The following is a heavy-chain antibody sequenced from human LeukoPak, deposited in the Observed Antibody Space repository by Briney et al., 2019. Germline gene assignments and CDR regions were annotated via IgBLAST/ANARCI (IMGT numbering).Heavy chain of an antibody. J-gene: IGHJ4*02. CDR1: GFTFDTYG. D-gene: IGHD2-21*02. Sequence: PGGSLRLSCAASGFTFDTYGMSWVRQAPGKGLEWVSSISSNSANTYYADSVKGRFTISRDNSKYTLYLQMNSLRAEDTAVYYCAKDGTGCGGDCYSDYWGQGTLVTVSS. V-gene: IGHV3-23*01. CDR3: AKDGTGCGGDCYSDY. CDR2: ISSNSANT.